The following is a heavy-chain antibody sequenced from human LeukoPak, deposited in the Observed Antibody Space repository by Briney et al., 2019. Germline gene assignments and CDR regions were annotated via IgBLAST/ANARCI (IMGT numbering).Heavy chain of an antibody. D-gene: IGHD1-26*01. CDR3: ARGGGSLNV. CDR2: TYYRSKWYN. CDR1: GDSFSSNSAG. Sequence: SQTLSLTCAISGDSFSSNSAGWSWIRQSPSRGLEWLGRTYYRSKWYNDYAVSVKSRITINPDTSKNQFSLQLNSVTPEDTAVYYCARGGGSLNVWGKGTTVTVSS. J-gene: IGHJ6*04. V-gene: IGHV6-1*01.